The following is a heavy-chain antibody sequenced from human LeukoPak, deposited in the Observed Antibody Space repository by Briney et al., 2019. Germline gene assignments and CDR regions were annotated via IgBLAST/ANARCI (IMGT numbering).Heavy chain of an antibody. CDR3: ARRRLAAGYDY. CDR2: IYYSGST. Sequence: SETLSLTCTVSGGSISSYYWSWIRQPPGKGLEWIGYIYYSGSTNYNPSLKGRVTISVDTSKNQFSLKLSSVTAADTAVYYCARRRLAAGYDYWGQGTLVTVSS. J-gene: IGHJ4*02. CDR1: GGSISSYY. D-gene: IGHD6-13*01. V-gene: IGHV4-59*08.